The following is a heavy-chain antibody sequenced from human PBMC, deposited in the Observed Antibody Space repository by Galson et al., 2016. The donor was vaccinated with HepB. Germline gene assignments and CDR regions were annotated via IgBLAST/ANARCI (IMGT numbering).Heavy chain of an antibody. CDR1: GDSLIHYY. Sequence: ETLSITCTVSGDSLIHYYWGWIRQPPGKGLEWIGHIYYNGHANYNLSLTSRLSMSVDTSNNQFSLKLSSVTAADTAVYYCGRWNEGLDYRGQGTLVTVSS. J-gene: IGHJ4*02. CDR2: IYYNGHA. V-gene: IGHV4-59*01. CDR3: GRWNEGLDY. D-gene: IGHD1-1*01.